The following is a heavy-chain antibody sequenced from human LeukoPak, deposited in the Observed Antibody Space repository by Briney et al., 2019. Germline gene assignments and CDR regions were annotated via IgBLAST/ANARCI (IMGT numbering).Heavy chain of an antibody. CDR3: AKYPYGSGSYYADY. V-gene: IGHV3-23*01. CDR1: GFTFSCYA. Sequence: GGSLRLSCAASGFTFSCYAMSWVRQAPGKGLEWVSAISGSGGSTYYADSVKGRFTISRDNSKNTLYLQMNSLRAEDTAVYYCAKYPYGSGSYYADYWGQGTLVTVSS. D-gene: IGHD3-10*01. CDR2: ISGSGGST. J-gene: IGHJ4*02.